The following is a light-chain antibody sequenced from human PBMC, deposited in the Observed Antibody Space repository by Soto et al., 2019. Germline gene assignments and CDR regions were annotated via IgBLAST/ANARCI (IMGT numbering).Light chain of an antibody. CDR3: QQTYSIPST. J-gene: IGKJ2*01. Sequence: DIQMTQSPTSLSLSVGDRVIITCRARQSISNFLHWYQQKPGRAPKLLIYTSSSLENGVPSRLTGSGYGTDFTITISSLPPEDFATYYCQQTYSIPSTFGQGNKLDIK. V-gene: IGKV1-39*01. CDR1: QSISNF. CDR2: TSS.